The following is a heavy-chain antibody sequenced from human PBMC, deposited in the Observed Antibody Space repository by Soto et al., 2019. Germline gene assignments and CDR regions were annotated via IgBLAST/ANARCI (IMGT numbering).Heavy chain of an antibody. V-gene: IGHV4-39*01. J-gene: IGHJ4*02. Sequence: SETLSLTCTVSGDSISHYYWAWVRQPPGKGLEWIANIYYSGDTYFHPSLRSRLTVSVDTSKNQFSLKLSPLTAADTAMYYCASLQVPGNFDYWGQGTLVTVSS. CDR2: IYYSGDT. CDR3: ASLQVPGNFDY. D-gene: IGHD6-13*01. CDR1: GDSISHYY.